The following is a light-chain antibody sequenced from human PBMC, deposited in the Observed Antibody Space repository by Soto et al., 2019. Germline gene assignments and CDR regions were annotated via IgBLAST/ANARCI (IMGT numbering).Light chain of an antibody. V-gene: IGKV3-15*01. CDR3: QHYNNWPT. CDR1: QSVNSN. Sequence: EIVMTQSPATLSVSPGERATLSCRASQSVNSNLAWYQQKPGQARRLLIYGASTRATGVPARFSGSGSGTEFTLTISSLQSEDFAVYFCQHYNNWPTFGQGTKVEIK. CDR2: GAS. J-gene: IGKJ1*01.